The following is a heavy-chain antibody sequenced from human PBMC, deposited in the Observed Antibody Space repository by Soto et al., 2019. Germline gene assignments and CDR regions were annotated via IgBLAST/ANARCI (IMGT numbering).Heavy chain of an antibody. CDR3: ARWVGGSMYDNSGKYDS. D-gene: IGHD3-22*01. CDR1: GFIFSGSG. Sequence: QVQLVESGGGVVQPGRSRRLTCAASGFIFSGSGMHWVRQAPGKGLEWVALVSNDGIRKYYGDSVKGRFTISRDNAENTLYLQMNRLRAEDTAVYYCARWVGGSMYDNSGKYDSWGQGTLVTVSS. V-gene: IGHV3-30*03. J-gene: IGHJ5*01. CDR2: VSNDGIRK.